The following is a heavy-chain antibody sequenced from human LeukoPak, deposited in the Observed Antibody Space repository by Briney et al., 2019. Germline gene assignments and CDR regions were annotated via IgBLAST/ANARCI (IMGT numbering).Heavy chain of an antibody. CDR2: INPNSGGT. CDR3: ARDLDGSSGCDY. J-gene: IGHJ4*02. V-gene: IGHV1-2*02. D-gene: IGHD6-13*01. Sequence: GASVTVSCKAAGYTFTGYFMHWVRLAPGQGLEWMGWINPNSGGTNYAQKFQGRVTMTSDTSISTAYIELTRLRSDDTAVYYCARDLDGSSGCDYWGPGTLVPVSS. CDR1: GYTFTGYF.